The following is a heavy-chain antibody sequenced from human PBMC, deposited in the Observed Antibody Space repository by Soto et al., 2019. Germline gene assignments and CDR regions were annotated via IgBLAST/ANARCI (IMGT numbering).Heavy chain of an antibody. D-gene: IGHD6-19*01. CDR2: ISAYNGNT. V-gene: IGHV1-18*04. J-gene: IGHJ5*02. CDR1: GYTFTSYG. CDR3: ARDYRIAVAGPNWFDP. Sequence: GASVKPSCKDSGYTFTSYGISWVRPAPGQGLEWMGWISAYNGNTNYAQKLQGRVTMTTDTSTSTAYMELRSLRSDDTAVYYCARDYRIAVAGPNWFDPWGQGTLVTVSS.